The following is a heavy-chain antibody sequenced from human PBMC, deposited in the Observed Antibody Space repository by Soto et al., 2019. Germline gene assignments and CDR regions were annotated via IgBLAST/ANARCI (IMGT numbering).Heavy chain of an antibody. D-gene: IGHD3-3*01. CDR3: AKDPGFDFWSGYYAYYFDY. V-gene: IGHV3-23*01. CDR1: GFTFSSYA. J-gene: IGHJ4*02. CDR2: ISGSGGST. Sequence: GGSLRLSCAASGFTFSSYAMSWVRQAPGKGLEWVSAISGSGGSTYYADSVKGRFTISRDNPKNTLYLQMNSLRAEDTAVYYCAKDPGFDFWSGYYAYYFDYWGQGTLVTVSS.